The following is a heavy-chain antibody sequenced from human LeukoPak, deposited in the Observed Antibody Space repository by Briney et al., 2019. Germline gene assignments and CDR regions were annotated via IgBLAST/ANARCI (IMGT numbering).Heavy chain of an antibody. V-gene: IGHV3-23*01. CDR1: GFTFSNYA. CDR2: ISGSGGST. CDR3: ARDDLGYCSSTSCYGRAILDY. D-gene: IGHD2-2*01. J-gene: IGHJ4*02. Sequence: GGSLRLSCAASGFTFSNYAMSWVRQAPGKGLEWVSAISGSGGSTYYADSVKGRFTISRDNSKNTLYLQMNSLRDEDTAVYYCARDDLGYCSSTSCYGRAILDYWGQGTLVTVSS.